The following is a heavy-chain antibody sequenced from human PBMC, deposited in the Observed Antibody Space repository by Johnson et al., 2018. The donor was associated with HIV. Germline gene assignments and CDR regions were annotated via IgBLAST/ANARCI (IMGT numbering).Heavy chain of an antibody. CDR2: ISYDGSNK. V-gene: IGHV3-30*14. J-gene: IGHJ3*01. Sequence: QVQLVESGGGVVQPGRSLRLSCAASRFTFSSYAMHWVRQAPGKGLEWVAVISYDGSNKYYADSVKGRFTISRDNSKNTVYLQMNSLRAEDTAVYYCARGGGRGIVVHRDAFDVWGQGTLVTVSS. CDR1: RFTFSSYA. D-gene: IGHD3-3*02. CDR3: ARGGGRGIVVHRDAFDV.